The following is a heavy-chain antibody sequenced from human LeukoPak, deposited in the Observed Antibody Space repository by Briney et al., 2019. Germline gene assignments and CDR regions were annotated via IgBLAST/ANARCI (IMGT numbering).Heavy chain of an antibody. Sequence: PGGSLRLSCAASGFTFSTYWMNWVRQAPGKGLEWVANIKQDGSEKFYVDSVKGRFTISRDNAKNSLYLQMNSLRAEDTAVFYCARGQWPDYWGQGTLLIVSS. D-gene: IGHD6-19*01. CDR3: ARGQWPDY. CDR2: IKQDGSEK. J-gene: IGHJ4*02. CDR1: GFTFSTYW. V-gene: IGHV3-7*02.